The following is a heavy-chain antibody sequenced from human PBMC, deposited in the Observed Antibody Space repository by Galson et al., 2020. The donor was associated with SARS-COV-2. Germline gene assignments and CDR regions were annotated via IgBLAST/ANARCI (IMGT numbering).Heavy chain of an antibody. V-gene: IGHV4-31*03. CDR1: GGSISSGGYY. D-gene: IGHD6-19*01. J-gene: IGHJ4*02. CDR2: IYYRGTT. CDR3: ARGRGGSGWYGGYFDY. Sequence: SETLSLTCTVSGGSISSGGYYSSWIRQHPGTGLEWIGYIYYRGTTYYNQSLKSRVTISVDTSKNQFPLKLSSVTAADADVYYCARGRGGSGWYGGYFDYWGQGTLVTVSS.